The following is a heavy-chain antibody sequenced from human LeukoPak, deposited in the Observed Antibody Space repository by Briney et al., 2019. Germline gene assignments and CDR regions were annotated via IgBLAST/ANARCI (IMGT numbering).Heavy chain of an antibody. Sequence: PSETLSPTCVVYGGSLSGYYWSWLRQSPGKGLEWIGEINHSGSTTYNPSLKGRVTISVDTSKNQFSLKLSSVTAADTAVYYCARDISAVTTGDYWGQGTLVTVSS. CDR3: ARDISAVTTGDY. V-gene: IGHV4-34*01. D-gene: IGHD4-17*01. J-gene: IGHJ4*02. CDR1: GGSLSGYY. CDR2: INHSGST.